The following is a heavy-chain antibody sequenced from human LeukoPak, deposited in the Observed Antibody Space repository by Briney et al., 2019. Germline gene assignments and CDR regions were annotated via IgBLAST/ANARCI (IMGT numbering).Heavy chain of an antibody. CDR1: GFIFSNYA. Sequence: GGSLRLSCAPSGFIFSNYAMSWVRQAPGKGLEWVSDISDIGASTNYVGSVKGRFTISRDNSKNMLYMQMNSLRAEDTALYYCARKGNGALDIWGQGTMVTVS. CDR3: ARKGNGALDI. V-gene: IGHV3-23*01. J-gene: IGHJ3*02. D-gene: IGHD1-1*01. CDR2: ISDIGAST.